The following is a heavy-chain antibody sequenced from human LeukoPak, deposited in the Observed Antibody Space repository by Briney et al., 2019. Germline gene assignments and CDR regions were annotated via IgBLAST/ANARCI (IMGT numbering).Heavy chain of an antibody. V-gene: IGHV4-31*03. D-gene: IGHD3-22*01. CDR3: ARATYYYDSSGYCFDY. Sequence: SETLSLTCTVSGYSISSGYYWGWIRQHAGKGLEWIGYIYYSGSTYYNPSLKSRVTISVDTSKNQFSLKLSSVTAADTAVYYCARATYYYDSSGYCFDYWGQGTLVTVSS. CDR2: IYYSGST. J-gene: IGHJ4*02. CDR1: GYSISSGYY.